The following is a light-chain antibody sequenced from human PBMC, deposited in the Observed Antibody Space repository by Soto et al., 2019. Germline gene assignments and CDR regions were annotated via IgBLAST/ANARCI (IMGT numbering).Light chain of an antibody. J-gene: IGLJ1*01. CDR3: QSYDSSLSAHYV. CDR1: TSNIGAGYD. V-gene: IGLV1-40*01. CDR2: GNN. Sequence: QSLLTQPPSVSGAPGQRVTISCTGSTSNIGAGYDVHWYQQLPGTAPKLLIYGNNNRPSGVPDRFSGSKSGTSASLAITGLQAEDEADYYCQSYDSSLSAHYVFGTGTKLTVL.